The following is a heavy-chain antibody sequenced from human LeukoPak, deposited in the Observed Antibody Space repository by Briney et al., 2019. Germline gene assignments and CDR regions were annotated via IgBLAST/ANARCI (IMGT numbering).Heavy chain of an antibody. CDR2: IVYSGST. D-gene: IGHD3-10*01. Sequence: SETLSLTCAVFGGSFDGYYWTWIRQSPEKGLEWIGEIVYSGSTNYNPSLKSRVIISADTSKVQFSLTLSSVTAADTAVYYCARHSRLWFGELLGGNFDYWGQGTLVTVSS. V-gene: IGHV4-34*12. CDR3: ARHSRLWFGELLGGNFDY. CDR1: GGSFDGYY. J-gene: IGHJ4*02.